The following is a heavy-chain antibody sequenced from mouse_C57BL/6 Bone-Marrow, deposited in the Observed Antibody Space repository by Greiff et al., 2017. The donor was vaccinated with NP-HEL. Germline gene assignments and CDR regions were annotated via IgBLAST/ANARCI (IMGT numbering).Heavy chain of an antibody. D-gene: IGHD2-5*01. Sequence: VQLQQSGPVLVKPGASVKMSCKASGYTFTDYYMNWVKQSHGKSLEWIGVINPYNGGTSYNQKFKGKATLTVDKSSSTAYMELNSLTSEDSAVYYCADSNWYAMDYWGQGTSVTVSS. J-gene: IGHJ4*01. CDR3: ADSNWYAMDY. CDR1: GYTFTDYY. V-gene: IGHV1-19*01. CDR2: INPYNGGT.